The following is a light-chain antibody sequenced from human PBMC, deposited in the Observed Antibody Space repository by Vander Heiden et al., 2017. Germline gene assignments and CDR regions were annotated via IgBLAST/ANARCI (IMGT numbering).Light chain of an antibody. CDR2: EVT. CDR1: SSDVGSYNR. Sequence: QSALTQPPSVSGSPGQSVTISCTGSSSDVGSYNRVCWYQQPPGSAPKLIIFEVTKRPSGVPARFSGSKSGNTASLTISGLQADDEADYYCFSYTSSNHWVFGGGTRVTVL. V-gene: IGLV2-18*02. CDR3: FSYTSSNHWV. J-gene: IGLJ3*02.